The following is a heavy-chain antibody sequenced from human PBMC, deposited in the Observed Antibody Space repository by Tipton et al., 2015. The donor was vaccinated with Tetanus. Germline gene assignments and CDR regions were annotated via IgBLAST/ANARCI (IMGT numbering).Heavy chain of an antibody. CDR1: GGSMSNNY. CDR2: IFYSGST. Sequence: TLSLTCTVSGGSMSNNYWSWIRQPPGKGLEWIAYIFYSGSTNYSPSLKSRVAMSMDTSRNQISLTLTSVTVADTAVYYCARVLRYSTTGGWDDAFDIWGQGTMVTVSS. CDR3: ARVLRYSTTGGWDDAFDI. D-gene: IGHD2-8*02. V-gene: IGHV4-59*12. J-gene: IGHJ3*02.